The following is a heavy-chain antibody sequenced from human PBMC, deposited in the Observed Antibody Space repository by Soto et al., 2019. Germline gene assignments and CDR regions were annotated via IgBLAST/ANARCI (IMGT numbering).Heavy chain of an antibody. CDR3: ARDNGDDATLDY. J-gene: IGHJ4*02. D-gene: IGHD4-17*01. CDR2: IYYSGST. Sequence: QVQLQESGPGLVKPSETLSLTCTVSGGSISSYYWSWIRQPPGKGLEWIGYIYYSGSTNYNPSLKSRVTISVDTSKNQFSLKLGSVTAADTAVYYCARDNGDDATLDYWGQGTLVTVSS. CDR1: GGSISSYY. V-gene: IGHV4-59*01.